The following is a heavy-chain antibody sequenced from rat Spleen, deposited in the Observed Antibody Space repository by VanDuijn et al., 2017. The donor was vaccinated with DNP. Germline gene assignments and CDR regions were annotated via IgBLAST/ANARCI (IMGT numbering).Heavy chain of an antibody. CDR1: GYSISSSYR. J-gene: IGHJ2*01. CDR3: ARWTRYFDY. V-gene: IGHV3-3*01. D-gene: IGHD1-7*01. Sequence: EVQLQESGPGLVKPSQSLSLTCSVTGYSISSSYRWNWIRKFPGNKLEWMGYINSAGSTNYNPSLKSRISITRDTSKNHFFLQLSSVTTEDTATYYCARWTRYFDYWGQGVMVTVSS. CDR2: INSAGST.